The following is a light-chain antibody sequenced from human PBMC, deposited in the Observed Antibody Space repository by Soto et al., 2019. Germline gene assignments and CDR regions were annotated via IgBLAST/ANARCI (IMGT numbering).Light chain of an antibody. CDR2: NNN. CDR3: ATWDDSLNARGV. CDR1: RSNIGNNA. J-gene: IGLJ3*02. V-gene: IGLV1-44*01. Sequence: QSVLTQTPSASGTPGQTVTISCSGSRSNIGNNAVSWYQQFPGTAPKLLIYNNNQPPSGVPDRFAGSKSGSSASLAISGLRSVDEADYSCATWDDSLNARGVFGGGTKLTVL.